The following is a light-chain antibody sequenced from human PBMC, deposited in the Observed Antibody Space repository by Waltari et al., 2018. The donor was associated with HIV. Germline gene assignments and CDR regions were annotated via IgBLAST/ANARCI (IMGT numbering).Light chain of an antibody. V-gene: IGLV2-23*02. CDR1: NSDIGKYNL. CDR2: EVT. Sequence: QSALTQPASVSGSPGQSITISCTGTNSDIGKYNLVSWYQQHPGKVPNVLIFEVTTRPSVISHLFSGSKSDNTASLTISGLQAEDEADYYCSSYATGNTYVFGTGTSVTVL. CDR3: SSYATGNTYV. J-gene: IGLJ1*01.